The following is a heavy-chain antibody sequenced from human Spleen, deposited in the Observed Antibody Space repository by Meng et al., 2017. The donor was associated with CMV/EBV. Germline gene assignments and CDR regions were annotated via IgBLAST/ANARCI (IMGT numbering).Heavy chain of an antibody. J-gene: IGHJ4*02. D-gene: IGHD1-26*01. V-gene: IGHV3-48*04. CDR1: GFTFDSYA. CDR3: ARGGGTYSGDY. Sequence: GGSLRLSCAASGFTFDSYALHWVRQAPGEGLEWVSYISSSSSTIYYADSVKGRFTISRDNAKNSLYLQMNSLRADDTAVYYCARGGGTYSGDYWGQGTLVTVSS. CDR2: ISSSSSTI.